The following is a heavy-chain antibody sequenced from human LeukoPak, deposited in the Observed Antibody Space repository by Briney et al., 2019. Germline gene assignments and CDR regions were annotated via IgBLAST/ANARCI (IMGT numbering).Heavy chain of an antibody. Sequence: GGSLRLSCEDSDITFSTTWMSWVRQAPGKGLEWVADIKHDGSEEHYVASVKGRFTISRDNAKLYLQMNSLRAEDTAVYYCARDYYGSGSSDYWGQGTLVTVSS. CDR1: DITFSTTW. D-gene: IGHD3-10*01. J-gene: IGHJ4*02. CDR3: ARDYYGSGSSDY. V-gene: IGHV3-7*01. CDR2: IKHDGSEE.